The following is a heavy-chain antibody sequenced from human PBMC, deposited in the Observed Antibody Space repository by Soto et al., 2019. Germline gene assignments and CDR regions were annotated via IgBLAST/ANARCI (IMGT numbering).Heavy chain of an antibody. D-gene: IGHD2-8*01. CDR3: ARDNGDDFDY. V-gene: IGHV3-21*02. CDR2: ISSTSFYM. CDR1: GFPFSPYS. J-gene: IGHJ4*02. Sequence: DVQLVEAGGGLVRPGGSLRLSCAASGFPFSPYSTNWVRQAPGKGLEWVSSISSTSFYMSYADSVKGRFTISRDDAKTSLSLQMPSLSAEDTAVYYCARDNGDDFDYWGQGPAVIVSS.